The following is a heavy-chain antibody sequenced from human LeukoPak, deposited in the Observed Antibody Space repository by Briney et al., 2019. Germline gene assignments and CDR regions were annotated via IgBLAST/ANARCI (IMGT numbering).Heavy chain of an antibody. CDR2: IYSGGST. D-gene: IGHD4-17*01. J-gene: IGHJ4*02. CDR1: GFTVSSNY. CDR3: ASTFYGDSPPY. Sequence: GGPLRLSCAASGFTVSSNYMSWVRQAPGKGLEWVSVIYSGGSTYYADSVKGRFTISRDNSKNTLYLQMNSLRAEGTAVYYCASTFYGDSPPYWGQGTLVTVSS. V-gene: IGHV3-66*01.